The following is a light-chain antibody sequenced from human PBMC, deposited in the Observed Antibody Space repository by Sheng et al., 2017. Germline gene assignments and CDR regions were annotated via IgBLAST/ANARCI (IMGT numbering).Light chain of an antibody. CDR3: QQYYSYPLT. Sequence: AIRITQSPSSLSASTGDRVTITCRASQDISSYLVWYQQKPGKAPKFLIYGASTLQSGVPSRFSGSGSGTDFTLTISYLQSEDFATYYCQQYYSYPLTFGGGTKVEIK. J-gene: IGKJ4*01. CDR1: QDISSY. V-gene: IGKV1-8*01. CDR2: GAS.